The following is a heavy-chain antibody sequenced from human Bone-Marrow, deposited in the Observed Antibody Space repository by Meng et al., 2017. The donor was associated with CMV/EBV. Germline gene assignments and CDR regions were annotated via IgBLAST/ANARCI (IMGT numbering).Heavy chain of an antibody. CDR3: ARFSVVPARAFDI. V-gene: IGHV4-59*01. D-gene: IGHD2-2*01. Sequence: SETLSLTCTVSGGSISSYYWSWIRQPPGKGLEWIGYIYYSGSTNYNPSLKSRVTISVDTSKNQFSLKLSSVTAADTAVYYCARFSVVPARAFDIWGQGTMVTF. CDR1: GGSISSYY. J-gene: IGHJ3*02. CDR2: IYYSGST.